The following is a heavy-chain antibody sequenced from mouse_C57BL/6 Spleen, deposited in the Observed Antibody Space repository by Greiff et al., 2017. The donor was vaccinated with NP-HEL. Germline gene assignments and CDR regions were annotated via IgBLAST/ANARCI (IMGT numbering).Heavy chain of an antibody. D-gene: IGHD1-1*01. V-gene: IGHV1-69*01. Sequence: QVQLQQPGAELVMPGASVKLSCKASGYTFTSYWMHWVKQRPGQGLEWIGEIDPSDSYTNYNQKFKGKSTLTVDQSSSTAYMQLSSLTSEDSAVYYCARGYYGSSLYYYAMDYWGQGTSVTVSS. CDR1: GYTFTSYW. CDR2: IDPSDSYT. J-gene: IGHJ4*01. CDR3: ARGYYGSSLYYYAMDY.